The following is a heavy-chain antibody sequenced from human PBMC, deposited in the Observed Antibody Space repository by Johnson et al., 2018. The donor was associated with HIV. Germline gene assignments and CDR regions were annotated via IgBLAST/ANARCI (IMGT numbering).Heavy chain of an antibody. CDR1: GFTFSDYY. J-gene: IGHJ3*02. V-gene: IGHV3-11*01. D-gene: IGHD2-21*02. CDR2: ICSSGRTI. CDR3: ARSQYCGGDCYNRQAFDI. Sequence: QVQLVESGGGLVKPGGSLRLSCAASGFTFSDYYMSWLRQAPGTGLEWVSYICSSGRTIYYADSVKGRFPISRDNAKNSLYLQINSLKAEDTALYYCARSQYCGGDCYNRQAFDIWGQGTMVTVSS.